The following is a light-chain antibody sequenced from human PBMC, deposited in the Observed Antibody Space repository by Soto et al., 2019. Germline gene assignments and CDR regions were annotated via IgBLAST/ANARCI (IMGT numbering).Light chain of an antibody. V-gene: IGLV2-14*01. CDR3: SSYTRDITVL. CDR1: SNDVGAYNY. CDR2: EVT. Sequence: QSVLTQPASVSGSPGQSITISCAGTSNDVGAYNYVSWYRQHPGKAPQLIIFEVTNRPSGISDRFSGSKSGSTASLTISGLQAEDEADYFCSSYTRDITVLFGGGTKVTVL. J-gene: IGLJ2*01.